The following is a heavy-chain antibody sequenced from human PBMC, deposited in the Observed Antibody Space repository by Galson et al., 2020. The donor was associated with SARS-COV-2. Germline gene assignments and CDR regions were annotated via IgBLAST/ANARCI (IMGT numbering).Heavy chain of an antibody. Sequence: SETLSLTCAVYGGSFNGYYWSWIRQPPGKGLEWIGEINHSGSTNYNPSLQRRVTISVDTSKNQFSLKLSSVTAADTAVYYCARGGYSSSFFVSKPIDYWGQGTLVTVSS. D-gene: IGHD6-6*01. CDR2: INHSGST. J-gene: IGHJ4*02. V-gene: IGHV4-34*01. CDR1: GGSFNGYY. CDR3: ARGGYSSSFFVSKPIDY.